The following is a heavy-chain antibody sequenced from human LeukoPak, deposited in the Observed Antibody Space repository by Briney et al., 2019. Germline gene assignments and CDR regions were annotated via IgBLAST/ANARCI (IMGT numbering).Heavy chain of an antibody. V-gene: IGHV3-7*01. CDR1: GFTFSNYW. CDR3: VRDGGVSGYDLLDY. Sequence: GGSLRLSCAASGFTFSNYWMTWVRQAPGKGLEWVAHINQDGSKEYYMDSVKARFTISRDNAKNSLSLQMNSLRAEDTAVYYCVRDGGVSGYDLLDYRGQGTLVTVSS. J-gene: IGHJ4*02. CDR2: INQDGSKE. D-gene: IGHD5-12*01.